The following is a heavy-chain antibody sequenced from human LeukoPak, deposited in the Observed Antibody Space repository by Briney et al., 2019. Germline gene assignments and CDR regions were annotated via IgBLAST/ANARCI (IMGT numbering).Heavy chain of an antibody. J-gene: IGHJ6*02. CDR1: GGSISSSSYY. Sequence: PSGTLSLTCTVSGGSISSSSYYWGWIRQPPGKGLEWIGSIYYSGSTYYNPSLKSRVTISVDTSKNQFSLKLSSVTAADTAVYYCARHGGPYYSSSWYGDYYYGMDVWGQGTTVTVSS. V-gene: IGHV4-39*01. D-gene: IGHD6-13*01. CDR2: IYYSGST. CDR3: ARHGGPYYSSSWYGDYYYGMDV.